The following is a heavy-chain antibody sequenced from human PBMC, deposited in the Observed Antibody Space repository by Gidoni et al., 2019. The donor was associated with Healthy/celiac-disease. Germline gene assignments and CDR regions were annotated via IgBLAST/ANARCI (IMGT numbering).Heavy chain of an antibody. D-gene: IGHD4-17*01. Sequence: VQLVESGGGVVQPGRSLRLSCAASGFTFSSYGMHWVRQAPGKGLEWVAVIWYDGSNKYYADSVKGRFTISRDNSKNTLYLQMNSLRAEDTAVYYCARIMTTVTTKGPSDAFDIWGQGTMVTVSS. CDR3: ARIMTTVTTKGPSDAFDI. CDR1: GFTFSSYG. V-gene: IGHV3-33*01. J-gene: IGHJ3*02. CDR2: IWYDGSNK.